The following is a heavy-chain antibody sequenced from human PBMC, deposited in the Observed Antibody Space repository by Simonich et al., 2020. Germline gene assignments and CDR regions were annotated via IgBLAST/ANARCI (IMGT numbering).Heavy chain of an antibody. Sequence: GGGLVQPGGSLRLSCAASGFTFSSYAMSWDRQAPGKGLEWVSASSGSGGNTYYADSVKGRFTISRDNCKNTLYLQMNSLRAEDTAVYYCAKDLGERITMIVVVIDAFDIWGQGTMVTVSS. CDR2: SSGSGGNT. V-gene: IGHV3-23*01. D-gene: IGHD3-22*01. J-gene: IGHJ3*02. CDR3: AKDLGERITMIVVVIDAFDI. CDR1: GFTFSSYA.